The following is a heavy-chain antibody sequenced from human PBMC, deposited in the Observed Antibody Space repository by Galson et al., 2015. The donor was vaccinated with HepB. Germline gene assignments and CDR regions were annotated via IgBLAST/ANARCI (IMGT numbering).Heavy chain of an antibody. D-gene: IGHD5-24*01. V-gene: IGHV1-69*13. Sequence: SVKVSCKASGGTFSSYAISWVRQAPGQGLEWMGGIIPIFGTANYAQKFQGRVTITADESTSTAYMELSSLRSEDTAVYYCARDVKVGEEMATITDAFDIWGQGTMVTVSS. J-gene: IGHJ3*02. CDR3: ARDVKVGEEMATITDAFDI. CDR2: IIPIFGTA. CDR1: GGTFSSYA.